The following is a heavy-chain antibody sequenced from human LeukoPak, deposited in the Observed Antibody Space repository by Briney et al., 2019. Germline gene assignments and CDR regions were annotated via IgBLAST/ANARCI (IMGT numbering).Heavy chain of an antibody. V-gene: IGHV3-30*02. CDR3: AKDYYDSSGYYPDAFDI. CDR1: GFTLSSYG. Sequence: GGSLRLSCAAPGFTLSSYGMHWVRQAPGKGLEWVAFIRYDGSNKYYADSVKGRFTISRDNSKNTLYLQMNSLGAEDTAVYYCAKDYYDSSGYYPDAFDIWGQGTMVTVSS. D-gene: IGHD3-22*01. CDR2: IRYDGSNK. J-gene: IGHJ3*02.